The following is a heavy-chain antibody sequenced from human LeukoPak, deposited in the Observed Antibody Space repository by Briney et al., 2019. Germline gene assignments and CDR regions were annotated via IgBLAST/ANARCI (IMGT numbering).Heavy chain of an antibody. CDR3: AKDLDSSGYSY. CDR2: ILNDGIRK. D-gene: IGHD3-22*01. V-gene: IGHV3-30*18. J-gene: IGHJ4*02. Sequence: GGSLRLSCAASGXTFSSYGMHWVRQAPGKGREWVAVILNDGIRKYYAESVKGRFTISRDNSKNTLYLQMNSLRVEDTAVYYCAKDLDSSGYSYWGQGTLVSVSS. CDR1: GXTFSSYG.